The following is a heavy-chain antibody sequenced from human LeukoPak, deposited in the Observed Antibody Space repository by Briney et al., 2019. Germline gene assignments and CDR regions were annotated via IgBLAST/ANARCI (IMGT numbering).Heavy chain of an antibody. D-gene: IGHD4-17*01. CDR2: ISDSGST. Sequence: SETLSLTCTVSGGSINDYFWTWIRQPPGKGLEWIGYISDSGSTNYNPSLKSRVTLSVDLSNTKFSLRLNSVSAADTAVCYCARVLRGAVTSNWFDPWGQGTPVTVSS. V-gene: IGHV4-59*01. J-gene: IGHJ5*02. CDR3: ARVLRGAVTSNWFDP. CDR1: GGSINDYF.